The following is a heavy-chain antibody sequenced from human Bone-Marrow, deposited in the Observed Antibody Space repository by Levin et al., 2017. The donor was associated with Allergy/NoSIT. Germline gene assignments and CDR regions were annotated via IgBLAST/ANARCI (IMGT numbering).Heavy chain of an antibody. V-gene: IGHV3-11*01. D-gene: IGHD4-11*01. CDR1: GFTFSDHY. CDR2: ISSSGFSI. CDR3: ARSSKSGFYYGVDV. Sequence: GGSLRLSCAASGFTFSDHYMTWIRQRPGKGLEWVSYISSSGFSIHYADSVKGRVTISRDNAKKSMYLGMNSLGGEDTAVYYCARSSKSGFYYGVDVWGQGNTVTVFS. J-gene: IGHJ6*02.